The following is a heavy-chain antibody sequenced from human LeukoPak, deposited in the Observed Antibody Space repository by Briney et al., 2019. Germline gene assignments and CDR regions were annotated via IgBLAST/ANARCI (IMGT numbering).Heavy chain of an antibody. V-gene: IGHV3-48*03. Sequence: PGGSLRLSCAASGFTFSSYEMNWVRQAPGKGLEWVSYISSSGSTIYYADSVKGRFTISRDNAKNSLYLQMNTLRADDTAVYHCARATVLPATDWYFDLWGRGTLVTVSS. D-gene: IGHD4-17*01. CDR1: GFTFSSYE. J-gene: IGHJ2*01. CDR2: ISSSGSTI. CDR3: ARATVLPATDWYFDL.